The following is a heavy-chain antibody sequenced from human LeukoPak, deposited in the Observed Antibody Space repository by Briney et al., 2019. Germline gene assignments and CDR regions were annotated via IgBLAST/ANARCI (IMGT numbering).Heavy chain of an antibody. D-gene: IGHD3-10*01. CDR1: GFTVSSNY. CDR2: ISGSGGST. Sequence: TGGSLRLSCAASGFTVSSNYMSWVRQAPGKGLEWVSAISGSGGSTYYADSVKGRFTISRDNSKNTLYLQMNSLRAEDTAVYYCAKVKEGSGSYYTRYFIFDYWGQGTLVTVSS. J-gene: IGHJ4*02. V-gene: IGHV3-23*01. CDR3: AKVKEGSGSYYTRYFIFDY.